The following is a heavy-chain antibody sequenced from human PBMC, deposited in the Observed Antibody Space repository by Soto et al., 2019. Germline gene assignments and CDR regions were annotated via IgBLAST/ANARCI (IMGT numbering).Heavy chain of an antibody. J-gene: IGHJ6*02. CDR2: IYYSGST. CDR3: ARRYSSGWYGGYYYYGMDV. CDR1: GGSISSYY. Sequence: PSETLSLTCTVSGGSISSYYWSWIRQPPGKGLEWIGYIYYSGSTNYNPSLKSRVTISVDTSKNQFSLKLSSVTAADTAVYYRARRYSSGWYGGYYYYGMDVWGQGTTVTVSS. D-gene: IGHD6-19*01. V-gene: IGHV4-59*01.